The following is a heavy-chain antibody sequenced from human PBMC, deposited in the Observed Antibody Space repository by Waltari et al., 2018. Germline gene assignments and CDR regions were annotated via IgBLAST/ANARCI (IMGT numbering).Heavy chain of an antibody. J-gene: IGHJ4*02. CDR3: ARDLRELFLHFDY. V-gene: IGHV4-39*07. CDR2: IYYSGST. CDR1: GGSISSSSYY. Sequence: QLQLQESGPGLVKPSETLSLTCTVPGGSISSSSYYWGWIPQPPGKGLEWIGSIYYSGSTYYNPSLKSRVTISVDTSKNQFSLKLSSVTAADTAVYYCARDLRELFLHFDYWGQGTLVTVSS. D-gene: IGHD3-10*01.